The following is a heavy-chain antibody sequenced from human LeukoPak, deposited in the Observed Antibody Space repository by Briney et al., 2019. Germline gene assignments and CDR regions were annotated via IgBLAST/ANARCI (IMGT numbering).Heavy chain of an antibody. CDR2: SYDSWRM. J-gene: IGHJ2*01. D-gene: IGHD1-1*01. Sequence: SETLSLTCAVSGDSISRESWSWIRQAPRKGLECIGYSYDSWRMNYHPSLQIRVTISLDTSKNRLSLQLNSVTAADTAVYYCARRIQLWSYWHFDLWGRGTLVTVTS. CDR3: ARRIQLWSYWHFDL. CDR1: GDSISRES. V-gene: IGHV4-4*08.